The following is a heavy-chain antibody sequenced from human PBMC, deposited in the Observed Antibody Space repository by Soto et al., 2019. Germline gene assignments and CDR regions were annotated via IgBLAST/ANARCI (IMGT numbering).Heavy chain of an antibody. J-gene: IGHJ3*02. CDR2: IYYSGST. V-gene: IGHV4-31*03. D-gene: IGHD2-2*01. CDR3: ARDMGDSGEPAAMSDAFDI. Sequence: QVQLQESGPGLVKPSQTLSLTCTVSGGSISSGGYYWSWIRQHPGKGLEWIGYIYYSGSTYYNPSLKSRVTISVDTSKNQFSLKLSSVTAADTAVYYCARDMGDSGEPAAMSDAFDIWGQGTMVTVSS. CDR1: GGSISSGGYY.